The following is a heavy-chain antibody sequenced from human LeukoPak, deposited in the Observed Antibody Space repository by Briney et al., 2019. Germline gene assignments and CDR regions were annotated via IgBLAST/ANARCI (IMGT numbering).Heavy chain of an antibody. CDR1: GESFSGYY. CDR2: INHSGST. CDR3: ARGWSSRYAFDI. J-gene: IGHJ3*02. V-gene: IGHV4-34*01. D-gene: IGHD6-13*01. Sequence: PSETLSLTCAVYGESFSGYYRSWIRQPPGKGLEWIGEINHSGSTNYNPSLKSRVTISVDTSKNQFSLKLSSVTAADTAVYYCARGWSSRYAFDIWGQGTMVTVSS.